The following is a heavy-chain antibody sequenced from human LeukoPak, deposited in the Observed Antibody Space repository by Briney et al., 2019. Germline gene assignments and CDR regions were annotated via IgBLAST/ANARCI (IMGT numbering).Heavy chain of an antibody. D-gene: IGHD6-13*01. J-gene: IGHJ4*02. CDR1: GFTFSDYA. CDR3: VRDSDYSSSWYSH. CDR2: ISYAGTNR. Sequence: GGSLRLSCAASGFTFSDYAMHWVRQAPGKGLEWVAVISYAGTNRYYADSVKGRFTISRANSNNTLYLQVNSPRAEDTAVYYCVRDSDYSSSWYSHWGQGTLVTVSS. V-gene: IGHV3-30*04.